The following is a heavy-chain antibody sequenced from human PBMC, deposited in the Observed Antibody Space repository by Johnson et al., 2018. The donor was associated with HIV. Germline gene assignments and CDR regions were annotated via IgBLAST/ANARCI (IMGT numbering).Heavy chain of an antibody. Sequence: VQLVESGGGVVRPGGSLRLSCAASGFTFSDYWMHWVRQAPGKGLVWVSRINSDGSSTSYADSVKGRFTISRDNAKNTLYLQMNSLRAEDTAVYYCAREGDGYNYDAFDIWGQGTMVTVSS. CDR3: AREGDGYNYDAFDI. D-gene: IGHD5-24*01. CDR1: GFTFSDYW. CDR2: INSDGSST. J-gene: IGHJ3*02. V-gene: IGHV3-74*01.